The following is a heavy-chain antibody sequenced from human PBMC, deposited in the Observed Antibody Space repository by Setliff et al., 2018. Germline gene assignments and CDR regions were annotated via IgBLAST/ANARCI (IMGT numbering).Heavy chain of an antibody. V-gene: IGHV3-23*01. D-gene: IGHD3-22*01. CDR1: GFTFSNNA. Sequence: LRLSCVASGFTFSNNAMNWVRQAPGGGLEWVAGVIQVGSGVYADSVKGRSTIYRDNTKTSVYLQMNSLRAEDTAVYYCARADTSGGYYFDDWGQGTLVTVSS. CDR2: VIQVGSG. CDR3: ARADTSGGYYFDD. J-gene: IGHJ4*02.